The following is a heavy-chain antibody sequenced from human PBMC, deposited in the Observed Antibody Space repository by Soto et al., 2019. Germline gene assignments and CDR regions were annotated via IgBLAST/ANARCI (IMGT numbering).Heavy chain of an antibody. Sequence: ASVKVSCKASGYTFTGYYMHWVRQAPGQGLEWMGWINPNSGGTNYAQKFQGWVTMTRDTSISTAYMELSRLRSDDTAVYYCARGGLVATRPYYFDYWGQGTLVTVSS. CDR3: ARGGLVATRPYYFDY. J-gene: IGHJ4*02. V-gene: IGHV1-2*04. CDR2: INPNSGGT. CDR1: GYTFTGYY. D-gene: IGHD5-12*01.